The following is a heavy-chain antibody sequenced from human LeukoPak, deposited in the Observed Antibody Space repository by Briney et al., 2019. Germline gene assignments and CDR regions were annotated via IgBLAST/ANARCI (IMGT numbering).Heavy chain of an antibody. Sequence: GGSLRLSCAASGFTFSSYAMNWVRQAPGKGLEWVSSISGSDDSTYYADSVKGRFTISRDNSKSTLYLQMNSLRAEDTAVYYCAKESGWLLLFFDAFDIWGQGTMVTVSS. CDR3: AKESGWLLLFFDAFDI. V-gene: IGHV3-23*01. CDR2: ISGSDDST. D-gene: IGHD3-22*01. CDR1: GFTFSSYA. J-gene: IGHJ3*02.